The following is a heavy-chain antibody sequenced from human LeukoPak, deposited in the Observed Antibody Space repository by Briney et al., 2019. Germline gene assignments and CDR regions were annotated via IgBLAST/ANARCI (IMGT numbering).Heavy chain of an antibody. CDR3: ARGPGLLLGYCSGGSCQPVRY. D-gene: IGHD2-15*01. CDR1: GFTFSSYS. Sequence: PGGSLRLSCAASGFTFSSYSMNWVRQAPGKGLEWVSSISSSSSYIYYADSVKGRFTISRDNAKNSLYLQMNSLRAEDTAVYYCARGPGLLLGYCSGGSCQPVRYWGRGTLVTVSS. J-gene: IGHJ4*02. V-gene: IGHV3-21*01. CDR2: ISSSSSYI.